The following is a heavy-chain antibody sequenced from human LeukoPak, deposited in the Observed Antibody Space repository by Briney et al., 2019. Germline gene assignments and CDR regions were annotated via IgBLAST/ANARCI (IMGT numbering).Heavy chain of an antibody. J-gene: IGHJ4*02. V-gene: IGHV3-30*02. CDR2: IRYDGNNK. CDR1: GFTFSNYG. Sequence: GGSLRLSCGASGFTFSNYGMLWVRQAPGKGLEWVAFIRYDGNNKLYADSAKGRFTISRDNSKNTLYLHINSLTAEDTAVYYCAKDNPLDYWGQGTLVIVSS. CDR3: AKDNPLDY. D-gene: IGHD1-14*01.